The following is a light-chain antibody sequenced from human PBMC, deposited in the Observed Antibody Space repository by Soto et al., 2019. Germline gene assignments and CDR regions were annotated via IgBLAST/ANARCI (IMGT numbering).Light chain of an antibody. CDR2: EVT. CDR1: SNDIGAFNY. Sequence: QSALTQPPSASGSPGQSVTISCAGTSNDIGAFNYVSWYQQHPGKAPKLMIYEVTKRPSGVPDRFSGSKSGYTASLTVSGLQADDEADYYCSSYISSSTFVVFGGGTKLTVL. J-gene: IGLJ2*01. V-gene: IGLV2-8*01. CDR3: SSYISSSTFVV.